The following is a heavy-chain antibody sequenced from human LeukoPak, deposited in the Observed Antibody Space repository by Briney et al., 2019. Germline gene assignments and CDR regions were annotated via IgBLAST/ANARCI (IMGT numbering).Heavy chain of an antibody. V-gene: IGHV3-30-3*01. Sequence: PGGSLGLSCAASGFTFSSYAMHWVRQAPGKGLEWVAVISYDGSNKYYADSVKGRFTISRDNSKNTLYLQMNSLRAEDTAVYYCASSRLFYQLITPFDYWGQGTLVTVSS. J-gene: IGHJ4*02. CDR3: ASSRLFYQLITPFDY. CDR2: ISYDGSNK. CDR1: GFTFSSYA. D-gene: IGHD2-2*01.